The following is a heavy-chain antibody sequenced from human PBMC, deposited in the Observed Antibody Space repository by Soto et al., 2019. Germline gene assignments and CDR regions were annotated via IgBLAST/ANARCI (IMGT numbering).Heavy chain of an antibody. V-gene: IGHV5-10-1*01. Sequence: GESLKISCKGSGYSFTSYWISWVRQMPGKGLEWMGRIDPSDSYTNYSPSFQGHVTISADKSISTAYLQGSSLKASDTAMYYCARLERQFDWLAPWGEGTLVTVPS. J-gene: IGHJ5*02. D-gene: IGHD1-1*01. CDR1: GYSFTSYW. CDR2: IDPSDSYT. CDR3: ARLERQFDWLAP.